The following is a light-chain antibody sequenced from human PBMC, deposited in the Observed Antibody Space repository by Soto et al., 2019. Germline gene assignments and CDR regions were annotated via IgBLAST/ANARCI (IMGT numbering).Light chain of an antibody. CDR3: QQYGSITWT. J-gene: IGKJ1*01. CDR2: GAS. V-gene: IGKV3-20*01. Sequence: EIVLTQSPGTLSLSPGERATLSCRASQSVSSGYLAWYQQKPGQAPRLLIYGASSRATGIPDRFSGSGSGTDFTLTISRLEPEDFAVYYCQQYGSITWTFGQGTKVDIK. CDR1: QSVSSGY.